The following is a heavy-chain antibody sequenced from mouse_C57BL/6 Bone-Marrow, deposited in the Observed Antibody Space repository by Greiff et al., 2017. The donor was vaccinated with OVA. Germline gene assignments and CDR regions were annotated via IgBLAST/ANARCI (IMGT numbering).Heavy chain of an antibody. CDR3: ARGDGSNFWYFDV. CDR2: ISYDGSN. J-gene: IGHJ1*03. V-gene: IGHV3-6*01. Sequence: DVKLQESGPGLVKPSQSLSLTCSVTGYSITSGYYWNWIRQFPGNKLEWMGYISYDGSNNYNPSLKNRISITRDTSKNQFFLKLNSVTTEDTATDYCARGDGSNFWYFDVWGTGTTVTVSS. CDR1: GYSITSGYY. D-gene: IGHD1-1*01.